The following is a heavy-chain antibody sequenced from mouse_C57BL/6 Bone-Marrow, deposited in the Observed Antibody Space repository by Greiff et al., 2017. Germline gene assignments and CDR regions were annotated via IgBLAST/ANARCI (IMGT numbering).Heavy chain of an antibody. CDR3: TGYYGSSYGYVDV. CDR2: IYPGNSDT. CDR1: GYTFTSYW. J-gene: IGHJ1*03. V-gene: IGHV1-5*01. D-gene: IGHD1-1*01. Sequence: DVKLQESGTVLARPGASVKMSCKTSGYTFTSYWMHWVKQRPGQGLEWIGAIYPGNSDTSYNQKFKGKAKLTAVTSASTAYMELSSLTKEDSAVYYCTGYYGSSYGYVDVWGTGTTVTVSS.